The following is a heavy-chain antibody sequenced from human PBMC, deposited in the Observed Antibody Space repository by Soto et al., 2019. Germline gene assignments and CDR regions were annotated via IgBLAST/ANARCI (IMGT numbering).Heavy chain of an antibody. CDR3: ARANYSYGHNNWFDP. D-gene: IGHD5-18*01. CDR2: IYYSGST. J-gene: IGHJ5*02. V-gene: IGHV4-31*03. Sequence: SETLSLTCTVSGGSISSGGYYWSWIRQHPGKGLEWIGYIYYSGSTYYNPPLKSRVTISVDTSKNQFSLKLSSVTAADTAVYYCARANYSYGHNNWFDPWGQGTLVTVSS. CDR1: GGSISSGGYY.